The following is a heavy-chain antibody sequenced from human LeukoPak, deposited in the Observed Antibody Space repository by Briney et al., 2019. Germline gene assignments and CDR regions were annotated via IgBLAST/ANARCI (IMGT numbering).Heavy chain of an antibody. D-gene: IGHD3-10*01. CDR2: IYYSGST. CDR3: ATSGYYGSGRPNYGGDY. V-gene: IGHV4-39*07. CDR1: GGSISSSSYY. J-gene: IGHJ4*02. Sequence: PSETLSLTCTVSGGSISSSSYYWGWIRQPPGKGLEWIGSIYYSGSTYYNPSLKSRVTISVDTSKNQFSLKLSSVTAADTAVYYCATSGYYGSGRPNYGGDYWGQGTLVTVSS.